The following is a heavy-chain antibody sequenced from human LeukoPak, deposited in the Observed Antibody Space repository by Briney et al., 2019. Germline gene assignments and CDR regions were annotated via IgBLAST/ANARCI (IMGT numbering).Heavy chain of an antibody. CDR2: INHSGTT. V-gene: IGHV4-34*01. CDR3: ARQRAFTY. J-gene: IGHJ4*02. Sequence: SETLSLTCAVYGGSFSGCYWSWIRQPPGKGLEWIGEINHSGTTNYNPSLKSRVTISVDTSKNQFSLKLSSVTAADTAVYYCARQRAFTYWGQGTLVTVSS. CDR1: GGSFSGCY.